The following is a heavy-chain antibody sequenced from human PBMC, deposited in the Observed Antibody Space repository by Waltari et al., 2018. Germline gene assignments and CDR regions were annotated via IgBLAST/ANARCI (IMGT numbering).Heavy chain of an antibody. CDR2: IWYDGGIK. V-gene: IGHV3-33*01. J-gene: IGHJ6*02. Sequence: AQLVQSGGGVVQPGMSLRLSCAASGFTFNTYGMHWVRQVPGKGLEWLTTIWYDGGIKYYADSVKGRFTISRDNSKNTLYLQMNSLRAEDTAVYYCGRGGHDYGDYERYGMDLWGQGTTVTVSS. CDR3: GRGGHDYGDYERYGMDL. D-gene: IGHD4-17*01. CDR1: GFTFNTYG.